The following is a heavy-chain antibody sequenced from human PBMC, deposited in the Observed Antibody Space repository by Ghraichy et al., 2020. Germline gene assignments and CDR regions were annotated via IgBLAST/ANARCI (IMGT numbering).Heavy chain of an antibody. Sequence: ESLNISCTISGGSISSTSSYWGWIRQPPGKGLEWIGSVYYRGSTYYNPSLKSRVTMSVDTSETQLSLKLTSVTAADTAVYYCGVAPLYWGQGILVTVSS. V-gene: IGHV4-39*07. CDR1: GGSISSTSSY. CDR3: GVAPLY. D-gene: IGHD2-15*01. CDR2: VYYRGST. J-gene: IGHJ4*02.